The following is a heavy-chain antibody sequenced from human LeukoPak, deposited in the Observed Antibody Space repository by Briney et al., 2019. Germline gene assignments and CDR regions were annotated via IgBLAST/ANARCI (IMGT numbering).Heavy chain of an antibody. CDR1: GGSISSHY. D-gene: IGHD1-26*01. CDR3: ARIRCSGSYFTN. V-gene: IGHV4-59*08. Sequence: MSSETLSLTCTVSGGSISSHYWSWIRQPPGKGLEWIGYIYYSGSTNYNPSLKSRVTISVDTSKNQFSLKLSSVTAADTAVYYCARIRCSGSYFTNWGQGTLVTVSS. CDR2: IYYSGST. J-gene: IGHJ4*02.